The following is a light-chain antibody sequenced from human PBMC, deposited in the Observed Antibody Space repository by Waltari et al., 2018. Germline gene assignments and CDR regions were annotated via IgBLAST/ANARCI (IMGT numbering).Light chain of an antibody. CDR3: CSYVGGITPFLV. V-gene: IGLV2-23*01. CDR1: SSDVGSHKF. J-gene: IGLJ2*01. Sequence: QSALTQPASVSGSPGQSIPIPCSGTSSDVGSHKFVSWFQQHPGKVPKLMIYESSKRPSGVSNRFSGSKSYNTASLTITGLQTEDEADYYCCSYVGGITPFLVFGGGTKVTVL. CDR2: ESS.